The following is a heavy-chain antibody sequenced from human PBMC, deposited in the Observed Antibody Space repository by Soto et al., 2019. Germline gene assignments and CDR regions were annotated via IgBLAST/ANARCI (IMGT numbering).Heavy chain of an antibody. D-gene: IGHD6-25*01. CDR3: ARMGSQRYYYYGMDV. CDR2: ISSSSSYI. Sequence: PGGSLRLSCAASGFTFSNYIMHWVRQAPGKGLEWVSSISSSSSYIYYADSVKGRFTISRDNAKNSLYLQMNSLRAEDTAVYYCARMGSQRYYYYGMDVWGQGTTVTVSS. V-gene: IGHV3-21*01. CDR1: GFTFSNYI. J-gene: IGHJ6*02.